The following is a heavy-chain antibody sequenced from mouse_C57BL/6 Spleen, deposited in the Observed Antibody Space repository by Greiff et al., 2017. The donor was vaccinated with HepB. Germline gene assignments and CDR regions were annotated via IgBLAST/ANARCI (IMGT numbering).Heavy chain of an antibody. V-gene: IGHV1-81*01. D-gene: IGHD2-10*01. CDR1: GYTFTSYG. CDR3: ARWRWPTGDAMDY. J-gene: IGHJ4*01. CDR2: IYPRSGNT. Sequence: VQLQQSGAELARPGASVKLSCKASGYTFTSYGISWVKQRTGPGLEWIGEIYPRSGNTYYNEKFKGKATLTADKSSSTAYMELRSLTSEDSAVYFCARWRWPTGDAMDYWGQGTSVTVSS.